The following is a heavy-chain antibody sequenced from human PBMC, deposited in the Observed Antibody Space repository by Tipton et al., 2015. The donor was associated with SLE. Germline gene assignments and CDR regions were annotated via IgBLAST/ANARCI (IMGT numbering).Heavy chain of an antibody. CDR1: GYTFTPYS. J-gene: IGHJ4*02. CDR2: INAGNDNV. V-gene: IGHV1-3*01. Sequence: QVQLVQSGAEVKKPGASVKISCKASGYTFTPYSIHWLRQAPGQGLEWMGGINAGNDNVRYSQKFQGRVAITMDTSASTSSMELTSLTSEDTATYYCAIWDDIAFDSWGQGTLVTVSS. CDR3: AIWDDIAFDS. D-gene: IGHD1-1*01.